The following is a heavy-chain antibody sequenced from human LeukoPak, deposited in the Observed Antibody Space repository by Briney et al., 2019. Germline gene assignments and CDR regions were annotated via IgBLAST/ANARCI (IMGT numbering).Heavy chain of an antibody. Sequence: PGGSPQTSLQCSGSTSTSYWIGWGRPVPGKGLGGIGIIYPGKYDTKYSPTLQGQVPITAPKSHTTSYLQWSSLKSSDTAMYYCARHYWNCSSTSCSYYMDVWGKGTTVTVSS. CDR1: GSTSTSYW. CDR3: ARHYWNCSSTSCSYYMDV. D-gene: IGHD2-2*01. CDR2: IYPGKYDT. J-gene: IGHJ6*03. V-gene: IGHV5-51*01.